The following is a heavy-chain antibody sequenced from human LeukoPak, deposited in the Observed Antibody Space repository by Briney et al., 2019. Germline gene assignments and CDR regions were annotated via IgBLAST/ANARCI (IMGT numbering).Heavy chain of an antibody. Sequence: ASVKVSCKASGYTFTGYYMHWVRQAPGQGLEWMGWINPNSGGTNYAQKFQGRVTMTRDTSISTAYMELSRLRSDDTAVYYCARDSWDDGYGDYEDWGQGTLVTVSS. J-gene: IGHJ4*02. CDR3: ARDSWDDGYGDYED. D-gene: IGHD4-17*01. V-gene: IGHV1-2*02. CDR2: INPNSGGT. CDR1: GYTFTGYY.